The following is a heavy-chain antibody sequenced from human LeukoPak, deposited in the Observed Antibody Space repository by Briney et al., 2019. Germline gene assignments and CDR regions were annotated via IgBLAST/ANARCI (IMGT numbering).Heavy chain of an antibody. Sequence: PGRSLRLSCAASGFTFSSYAMHWVRQAPGKGLEWVAVISYDGSNKYYADSVKGRFTISRDNSKNTLYLQMNSLRAEDTAVYYCARDRSAGTFLDYWGQGTLVTVSS. CDR3: ARDRSAGTFLDY. CDR1: GFTFSSYA. J-gene: IGHJ4*02. CDR2: ISYDGSNK. D-gene: IGHD6-13*01. V-gene: IGHV3-30-3*01.